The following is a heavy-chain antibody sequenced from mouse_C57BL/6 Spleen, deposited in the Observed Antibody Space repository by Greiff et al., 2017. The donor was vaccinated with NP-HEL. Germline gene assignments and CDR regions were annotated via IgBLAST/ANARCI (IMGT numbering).Heavy chain of an antibody. V-gene: IGHV5-17*01. CDR3: ARGPKSYDYGPAMDY. J-gene: IGHJ4*01. Sequence: EVKLMESGGGLVKPGGSLKLSCAASGFTFSDYGMHWVRQAPEKGLEWVAYISSGSSTIYYADTVKGRFTISRDNAKNTLFLQMTSLRSEDTAMYYCARGPKSYDYGPAMDYWGQGTSVTVSS. CDR1: GFTFSDYG. D-gene: IGHD2-4*01. CDR2: ISSGSSTI.